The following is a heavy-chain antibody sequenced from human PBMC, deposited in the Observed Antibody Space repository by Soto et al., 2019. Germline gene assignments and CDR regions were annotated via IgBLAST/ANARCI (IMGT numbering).Heavy chain of an antibody. Sequence: QVQLQESGPGLVKPSETLSLTCAVSGVSISNYYWSWMRQSPGRGLEWIGYNHYSGGTNYNPSLKSRVTISVDTSKNQFLLKLTSVTAADTAVYYCARAPGYYYMYVWGKGTTVTVSS. CDR2: NHYSGGT. CDR3: ARAPGYYYMYV. J-gene: IGHJ6*03. CDR1: GVSISNYY. V-gene: IGHV4-59*01.